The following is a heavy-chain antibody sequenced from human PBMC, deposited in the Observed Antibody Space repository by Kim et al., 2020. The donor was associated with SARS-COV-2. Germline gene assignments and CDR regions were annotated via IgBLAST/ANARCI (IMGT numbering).Heavy chain of an antibody. CDR3: TKPTFQSSMYAVFDI. D-gene: IGHD2-8*01. CDR1: GFTFSTYA. Sequence: GGSLRLSCAVSGFTFSTYAMHWVRQAPGKGLEWVAVISFDGSSKNYAASVKGRFAISRDNSKNTLYLEVNSLRTEDTAVYYCTKPTFQSSMYAVFDIWGPGTMGTASS. V-gene: IGHV3-30*09. J-gene: IGHJ3*02. CDR2: ISFDGSSK.